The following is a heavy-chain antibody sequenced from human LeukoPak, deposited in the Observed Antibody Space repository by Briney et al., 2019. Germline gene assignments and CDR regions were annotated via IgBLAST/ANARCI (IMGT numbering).Heavy chain of an antibody. CDR2: IYTSGST. J-gene: IGHJ3*02. V-gene: IGHV4-61*02. CDR1: GGSISSSSYY. D-gene: IGHD2-21*02. Sequence: PSETLPLTCTVSGGSISSSSYYWSWIRQPAGKGLEWIGRIYTSGSTNYNPSLKSRVTMSVDTSKNQFSLKLSSVTAADTAVYYCAREVVTATPGAFDIWGQGTMVTVSS. CDR3: AREVVTATPGAFDI.